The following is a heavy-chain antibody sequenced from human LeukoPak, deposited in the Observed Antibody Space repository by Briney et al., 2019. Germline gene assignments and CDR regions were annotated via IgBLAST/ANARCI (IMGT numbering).Heavy chain of an antibody. J-gene: IGHJ6*02. CDR3: TTLGGSSWYINYYGMDV. Sequence: SGGSLRLSCAASGLTFSNAWMSWVRQAPGKRLKWVGRIKSKTDGGTTDYAAPVKGRFTISRDDSKNTLYLQMNSLKTEDTAVYYCTTLGGSSWYINYYGMDVWGQGSLVTVSS. V-gene: IGHV3-15*01. CDR2: IKSKTDGGTT. CDR1: GLTFSNAW. D-gene: IGHD6-13*01.